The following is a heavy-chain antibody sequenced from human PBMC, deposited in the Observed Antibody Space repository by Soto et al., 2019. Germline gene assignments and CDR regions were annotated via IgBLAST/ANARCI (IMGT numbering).Heavy chain of an antibody. CDR1: GYTFTGHY. J-gene: IGHJ4*02. D-gene: IGHD1-26*01. CDR3: GRGRSGQIVVFY. CDR2: IGPESGAT. Sequence: ASVKVSCKASGYTFTGHYIHWVRQAPEQGPEWMGEIGPESGATRYAQKFQGRVTMTRDMSITTVYMELNNLSPDDTAVYYCGRGRSGQIVVFYWGQGTPITVSS. V-gene: IGHV1-2*02.